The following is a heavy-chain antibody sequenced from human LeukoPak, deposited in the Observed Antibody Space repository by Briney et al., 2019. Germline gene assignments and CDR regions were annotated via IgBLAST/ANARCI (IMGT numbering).Heavy chain of an antibody. D-gene: IGHD3-22*01. CDR2: ISGSDRTT. Sequence: PGGSLRLSCAASGFTFSRFAMSWVRQAPGKGLEWVSSISGSDRTTYYADSVKGRFTISRDNSKNILYLQMNSLRADDTAVYYCAKDGKYFESSGYLIPFDYWGQGTLVTVSS. CDR3: AKDGKYFESSGYLIPFDY. J-gene: IGHJ4*02. V-gene: IGHV3-23*01. CDR1: GFTFSRFA.